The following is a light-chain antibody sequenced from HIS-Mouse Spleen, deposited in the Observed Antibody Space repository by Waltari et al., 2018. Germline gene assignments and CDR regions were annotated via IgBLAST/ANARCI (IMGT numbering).Light chain of an antibody. CDR2: EDS. CDR1: ALPTKY. Sequence: SYELTQPPSVSVSPGQTARITCPGDALPTKYAYWYQQKSGQAPVLVNYEDSKRPSGIPERFSGSSSGTMATLTISGAQVEDEADYYCYSTDSSGNHRVFGGGTKLTVL. CDR3: YSTDSSGNHRV. V-gene: IGLV3-10*01. J-gene: IGLJ2*01.